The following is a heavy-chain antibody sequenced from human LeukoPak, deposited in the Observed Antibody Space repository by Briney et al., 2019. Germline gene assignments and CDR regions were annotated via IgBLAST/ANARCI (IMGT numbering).Heavy chain of an antibody. CDR3: ARDFRNKGMDV. CDR2: ISNSRGSAT. J-gene: IGHJ6*02. D-gene: IGHD2/OR15-2a*01. CDR1: GFTLGDYY. V-gene: IGHV3-11*01. Sequence: GGSLRLSCTASGFTLGDYYLSWIRQAPGKGLEWVSYISNSRGSATFYADSVKGRFTSSKDNAKNSVYLQMNSLSADDTAIYYCARDFRNKGMDVWGQGTTVTVSS.